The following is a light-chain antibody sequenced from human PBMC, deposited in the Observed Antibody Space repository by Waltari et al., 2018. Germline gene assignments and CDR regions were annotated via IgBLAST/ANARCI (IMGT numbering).Light chain of an antibody. CDR2: HAS. V-gene: IGKV3-20*01. Sequence: EIVLTQSPGTLSLSSGERATISCRTSQSISKYLAWYQQTPGQAPRLLIYHASSRATGIPDRFSGSGSGTDFSLTISRLEPEDFAVYYCQHYVSLPVTFGQGTKVEIK. J-gene: IGKJ1*01. CDR1: QSISKY. CDR3: QHYVSLPVT.